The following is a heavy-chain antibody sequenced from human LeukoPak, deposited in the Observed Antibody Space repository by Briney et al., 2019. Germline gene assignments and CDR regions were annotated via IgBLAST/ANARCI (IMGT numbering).Heavy chain of an antibody. CDR3: TRDLMVRGVIITSPPFDY. Sequence: GGSLRLSCTASGFTFGDYAMSWVRQAPGKGLEWVGFIRSKAYGGTTEYAASVKGRFTISRDDSKSIAYLQMNSLKTEDTAVYYCTRDLMVRGVIITSPPFDYWGQGTLVTVSS. J-gene: IGHJ4*02. D-gene: IGHD3-10*01. CDR1: GFTFGDYA. V-gene: IGHV3-49*04. CDR2: IRSKAYGGTT.